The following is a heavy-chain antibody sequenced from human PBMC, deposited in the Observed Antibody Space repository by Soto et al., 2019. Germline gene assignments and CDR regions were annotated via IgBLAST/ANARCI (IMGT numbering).Heavy chain of an antibody. Sequence: PQTLPHPCAVSGDTISSSNWRRCLRQPPGKGLEWIGEIYHSGSTNYNPSLKSRVTISVDKSKNQFSLKLSSVTAADTALFFCARAERSAVCLFEYWG. CDR2: IYHSGST. J-gene: IGHJ4*01. CDR3: ARAERSAVCLFEY. D-gene: IGHD6-13*01. CDR1: GDTISSSNW. V-gene: IGHV4-4*01.